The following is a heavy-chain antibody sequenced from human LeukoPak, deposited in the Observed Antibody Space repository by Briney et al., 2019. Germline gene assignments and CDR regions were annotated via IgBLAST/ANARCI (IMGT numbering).Heavy chain of an antibody. CDR3: ARGLGPSDAFDI. CDR1: GVSISSTGYY. V-gene: IGHV4-61*08. D-gene: IGHD3-16*01. CDR2: IYYSGST. J-gene: IGHJ3*02. Sequence: SETLSLTCTVSGVSISSTGYYWGWIRQPPGKGLEWIGYIYYSGSTNYNPSLKSRVTISVDTSKNQFSLKLSSVTAADTAVYYCARGLGPSDAFDIWGQGTMVTVSS.